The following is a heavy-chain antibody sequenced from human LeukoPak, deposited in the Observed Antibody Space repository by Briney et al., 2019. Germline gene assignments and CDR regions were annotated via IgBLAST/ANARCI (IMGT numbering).Heavy chain of an antibody. V-gene: IGHV3-15*01. D-gene: IGHD2-21*02. J-gene: IGHJ4*02. Sequence: PGGSLRLSCGASGFTFSDAWMNWVRQAPGKGLEWVGRIKSWDAGGATAYAAPVKGRFTISRDDSKTTMYMVMNSLQTEDTAVYYCATTRRGDGIGYWGQGTLVTVSS. CDR2: IKSWDAGGAT. CDR3: ATTRRGDGIGY. CDR1: GFTFSDAW.